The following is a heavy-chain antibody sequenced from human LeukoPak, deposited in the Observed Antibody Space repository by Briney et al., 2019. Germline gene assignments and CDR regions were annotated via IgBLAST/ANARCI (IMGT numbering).Heavy chain of an antibody. CDR3: AREWYDSSGYFDY. D-gene: IGHD3-22*01. V-gene: IGHV3-30-3*01. CDR1: GFTFSSYA. J-gene: IGHJ4*02. CDR2: ISYDGSNK. Sequence: GGSLRLSCVASGFTFSSYAMHWVRQAPGKGLEWVAVISYDGSNKYYADSVKGRFTISRDNSKNTLYLQMNSLRAEDTAVYYCAREWYDSSGYFDYWGQGTLVTVSS.